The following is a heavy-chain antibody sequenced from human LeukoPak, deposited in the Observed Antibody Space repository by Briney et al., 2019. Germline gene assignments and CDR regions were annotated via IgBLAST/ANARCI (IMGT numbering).Heavy chain of an antibody. CDR2: IRSKPYGGTT. CDR3: SKEGRPGYYWFDP. CDR1: GLTFGDYV. J-gene: IGHJ5*02. D-gene: IGHD1-1*01. Sequence: GGSLRLSCTGFGLTFGDYVMNWVRQAPGKGLEWVGFIRSKPYGGTTEYAASVKGRFTISRDDSKNIVYLQMSSLKTEDTAVYYCSKEGRPGYYWFDPWGQGTLVTVSS. V-gene: IGHV3-49*04.